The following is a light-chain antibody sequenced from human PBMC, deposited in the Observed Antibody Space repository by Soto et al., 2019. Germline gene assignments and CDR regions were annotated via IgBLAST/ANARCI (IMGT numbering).Light chain of an antibody. CDR2: EVS. CDR1: SSDVGGYNY. J-gene: IGLJ1*01. V-gene: IGLV2-11*01. CDR3: CSYAGRPYV. Sequence: QSALTQPRSVSGSPGQSVTISCTGTSSDVGGYNYVSWYQQYPGKAPKRVIYEVSKRPSRVPDRFSGSKSGNTASLTISGIQADDEADYYCCSYAGRPYVFGTGTKVTVL.